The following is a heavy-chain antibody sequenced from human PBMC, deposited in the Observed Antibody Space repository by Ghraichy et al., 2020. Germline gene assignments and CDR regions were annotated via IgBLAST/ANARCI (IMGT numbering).Heavy chain of an antibody. D-gene: IGHD2-8*01. CDR2: ISTTGYT. J-gene: IGHJ5*02. V-gene: IGHV4-4*07. CDR3: GRDVSWFDP. Sequence: SETLSLTCTVSGGSISSSYWSWIRQPAGKGLEWIGRISTTGYTSYNPSLKSRVTMSVDTSKKQFSLNLSSLTAADTAMYYCGRDVSWFDPWGQGTLVTVSS. CDR1: GGSISSSY.